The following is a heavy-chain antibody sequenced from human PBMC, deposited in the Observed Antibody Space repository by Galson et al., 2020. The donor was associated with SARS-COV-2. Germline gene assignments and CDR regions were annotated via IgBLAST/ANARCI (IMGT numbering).Heavy chain of an antibody. CDR1: GGSISSSSYY. Sequence: SETLSLTCTVSGGSISSSSYYWGWIRQPPGKGLEWIGSIYYSGSTYYNPSLKSRVTIYVDTSKNQFSLKLSSVTAADTAVYYCARTGGYSYGIYYYGMDVWGKGTTVTVAS. CDR2: IYYSGST. CDR3: ARTGGYSYGIYYYGMDV. J-gene: IGHJ6*04. D-gene: IGHD5-18*01. V-gene: IGHV4-39*01.